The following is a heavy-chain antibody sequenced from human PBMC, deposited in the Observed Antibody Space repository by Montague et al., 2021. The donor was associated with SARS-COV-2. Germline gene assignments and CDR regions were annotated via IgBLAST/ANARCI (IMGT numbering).Heavy chain of an antibody. J-gene: IGHJ4*02. CDR3: ARSYSTTVVTRALDY. V-gene: IGHV2-70*01. D-gene: IGHD4-23*01. CDR2: IDWDDDK. Sequence: PALVKPTQTLTLTCTFSGFSLSTSGMCVSWIRQPPGKALEWLTLIDWDDDKYYSTSLKTRLTISKDTSKNQVVLTMTNMDPVDTATYYCARSYSTTVVTRALDYWGQGTLVTVSS. CDR1: GFSLSTSGMC.